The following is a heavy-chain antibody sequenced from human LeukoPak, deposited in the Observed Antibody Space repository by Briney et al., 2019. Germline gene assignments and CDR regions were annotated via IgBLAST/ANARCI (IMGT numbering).Heavy chain of an antibody. CDR1: GGTFSSYA. CDR3: AAGGSEPFFDY. D-gene: IGHD2-15*01. V-gene: IGHV1-69*04. Sequence: SVKVSCKASGGTFSSYAISWVRQAPGQGLEWMGRIIPILGIANYAQKFQGRVTVTADKSTSTAYMELSSLRSEDTAVYYCAAGGSEPFFDYWGQGTLVTVSS. J-gene: IGHJ4*02. CDR2: IIPILGIA.